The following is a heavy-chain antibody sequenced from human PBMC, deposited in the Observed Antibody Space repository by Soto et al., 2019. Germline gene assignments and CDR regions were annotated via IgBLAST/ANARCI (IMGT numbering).Heavy chain of an antibody. Sequence: QVQLVQSGAEVKKPGSSVKVSCKASGGTFSSYTISWVRQAPGQGLEWMGRIIPILGIANYAQKFQGRVTITADKSTSTDYMELSSLRSEDTAVYYCARDRRGGSYYYGMDVWGQGTTVTVSS. V-gene: IGHV1-69*08. D-gene: IGHD1-26*01. CDR1: GGTFSSYT. CDR3: ARDRRGGSYYYGMDV. J-gene: IGHJ6*02. CDR2: IIPILGIA.